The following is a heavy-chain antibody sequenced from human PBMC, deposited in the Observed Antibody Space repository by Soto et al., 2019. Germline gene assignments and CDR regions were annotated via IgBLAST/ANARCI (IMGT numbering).Heavy chain of an antibody. V-gene: IGHV3-21*01. J-gene: IGHJ4*02. Sequence: GSLRLSCAASGFTFSSYSMNWVRQAPGKGLEWVSSISSSSSYIYYADSVKGRFTISRDNAKNSLYLQMNSLRAEDTAVYYCARDTTPTVIDYWGQGTLVTVSS. CDR1: GFTFSSYS. CDR2: ISSSSSYI. CDR3: ARDTTPTVIDY. D-gene: IGHD4-4*01.